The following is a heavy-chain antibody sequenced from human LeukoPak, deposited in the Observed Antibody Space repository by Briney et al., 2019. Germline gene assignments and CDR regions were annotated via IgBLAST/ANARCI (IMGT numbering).Heavy chain of an antibody. CDR2: ISSSSSYI. Sequence: GGSLRLSCAASGLTFSSYSMNWVRQAPGKGLEWVSSISSSSSYIYYADSVKGRFTISRDNAKNSLYLQMNSLSAEDTAVYYCAREINYYDSSGYDDYWGQGTLVTVSS. CDR3: AREINYYDSSGYDDY. CDR1: GLTFSSYS. V-gene: IGHV3-21*01. J-gene: IGHJ4*02. D-gene: IGHD3-22*01.